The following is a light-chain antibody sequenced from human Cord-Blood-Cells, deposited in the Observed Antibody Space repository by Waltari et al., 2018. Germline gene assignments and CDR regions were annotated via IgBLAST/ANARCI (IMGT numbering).Light chain of an antibody. Sequence: QSALTQPASVSGSPGQSITISCTGTSSDVGGYNYVSWYQQHPGKAPKLMIYDVSKRASGVSNRFAGSKSCNTASLTISGLQAEDAADDSCSSYTSSSTYVVFGGGTKLTVL. CDR2: DVS. J-gene: IGLJ2*01. CDR1: SSDVGGYNY. V-gene: IGLV2-14*01. CDR3: SSYTSSSTYVV.